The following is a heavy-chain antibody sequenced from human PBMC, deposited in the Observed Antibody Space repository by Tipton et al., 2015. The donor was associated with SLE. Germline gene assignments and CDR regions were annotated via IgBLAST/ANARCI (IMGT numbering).Heavy chain of an antibody. D-gene: IGHD1-26*01. CDR3: AKPRGTEYTLDAFDF. CDR1: GFTFSDYW. V-gene: IGHV3-23*01. CDR2: ISDAGGNI. J-gene: IGHJ3*01. Sequence: SLRLSCVTSGFTFSDYWMKWVRQAPGKGLEWVSGISDAGGNIYYEDSVKGRFTISRDNFKNTLYLQMNSLRAEDTAVYYCAKPRGTEYTLDAFDFWGQGTLVAVSS.